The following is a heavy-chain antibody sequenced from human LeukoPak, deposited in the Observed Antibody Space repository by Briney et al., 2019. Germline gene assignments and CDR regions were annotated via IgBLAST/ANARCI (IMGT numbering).Heavy chain of an antibody. CDR2: GDHTGGT. Sequence: SETLSLTCAVYGGSFTGYYWSWIRQPPGKGLEWIGEGDHTGGTKYNPSLKSRVTISADSSKNQISLKWYSVTAADTGLYYCAKNGQRGFSFDPWGQGTLVTVSS. CDR3: AKNGQRGFSFDP. CDR1: GGSFTGYY. D-gene: IGHD2-8*01. J-gene: IGHJ5*02. V-gene: IGHV4-34*01.